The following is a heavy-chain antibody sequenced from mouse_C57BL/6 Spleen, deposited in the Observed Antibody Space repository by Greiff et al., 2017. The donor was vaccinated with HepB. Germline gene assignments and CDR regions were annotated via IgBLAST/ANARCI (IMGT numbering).Heavy chain of an antibody. Sequence: QVQLKQSGPELVKPGASVKISCKASGYAFSSSWMNWVKQRPGKGLEWIGRIYPGDGDTNYNGKFKGKATLTADKSSSTAYMQLSSLTSEDSAVYFCARGAYYDYGGFAYWGQGTLVTVSA. CDR1: GYAFSSSW. D-gene: IGHD2-4*01. CDR2: IYPGDGDT. V-gene: IGHV1-82*01. CDR3: ARGAYYDYGGFAY. J-gene: IGHJ3*01.